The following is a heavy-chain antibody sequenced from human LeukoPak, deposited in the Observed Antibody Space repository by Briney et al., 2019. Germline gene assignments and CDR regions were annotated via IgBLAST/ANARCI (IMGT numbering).Heavy chain of an antibody. Sequence: SETLSLTCTVSGGSISSSSYYWGWIRQPPGKGLEWIGSMHYSGSTFYSPSLKNRVTISVDTSKNQFSLKLSSVTAADTAVYYCARDKGYRNKGAFDYWGQGTLVTVSS. V-gene: IGHV4-39*07. J-gene: IGHJ4*02. CDR1: GGSISSSSYY. CDR3: ARDKGYRNKGAFDY. CDR2: MHYSGST. D-gene: IGHD3-16*02.